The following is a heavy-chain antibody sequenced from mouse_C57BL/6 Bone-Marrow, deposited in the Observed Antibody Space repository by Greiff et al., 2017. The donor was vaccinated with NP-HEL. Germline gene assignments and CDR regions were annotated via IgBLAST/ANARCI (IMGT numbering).Heavy chain of an antibody. CDR1: GYTFTSYW. J-gene: IGHJ1*03. V-gene: IGHV1-69*01. D-gene: IGHD1-1*01. CDR2: IAPSDSYT. CDR3: ARWGITTVVAKDWYFDV. Sequence: QVQLQQPGAELVMPGASVKLSCKASGYTFTSYWMHWVKQRPGQGLEWIGEIAPSDSYTNYNQKFKGKSTLTVDKSSSTAYMQLSSLTSEDSAVYYCARWGITTVVAKDWYFDVWGTGTTVTVSS.